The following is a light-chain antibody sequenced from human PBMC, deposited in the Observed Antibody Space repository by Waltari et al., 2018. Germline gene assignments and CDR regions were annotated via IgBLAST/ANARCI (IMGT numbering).Light chain of an antibody. J-gene: IGLJ2*01. V-gene: IGLV3-1*01. CDR3: QAWDSSTVV. Sequence: SYELTQPPSVSVSPGQTASITCSGDKLGDKYACWYQQKPGQSPVLGIYQDSKRHSGIPGRFSGSNSGNTATLTISGTQAMDEADYYCQAWDSSTVVFGGGTKLTVL. CDR1: KLGDKY. CDR2: QDS.